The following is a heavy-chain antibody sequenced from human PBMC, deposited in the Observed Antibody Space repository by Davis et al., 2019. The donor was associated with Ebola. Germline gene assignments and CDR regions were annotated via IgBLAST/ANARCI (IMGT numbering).Heavy chain of an antibody. D-gene: IGHD2-8*01. Sequence: ASVKVSCKASGYTFTGYYIHWVRQAPGQGHEWMGWINPNKGDTKLAQRFQGRVTMTRDTSIGTAYMELSRLRSDDTAVFLCARASPPEYNVWSRNPHYHYFTMDVWGQGTTVTVSS. CDR1: GYTFTGYY. V-gene: IGHV1-2*02. J-gene: IGHJ6*02. CDR2: INPNKGDT. CDR3: ARASPPEYNVWSRNPHYHYFTMDV.